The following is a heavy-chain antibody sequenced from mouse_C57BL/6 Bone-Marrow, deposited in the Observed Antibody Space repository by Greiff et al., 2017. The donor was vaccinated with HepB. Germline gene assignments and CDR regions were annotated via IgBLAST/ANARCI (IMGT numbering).Heavy chain of an antibody. CDR1: GYTFTSYW. D-gene: IGHD1-1*01. CDR3: ARDYYYGNAMAY. J-gene: IGHJ4*01. Sequence: QVQLKQPGAELVRPGSSVKLSCKASGYTFTSYWMHWVKQRPIQGLEWIGNIYPSDSETYYNQKFKDKATLTVDKSSSTAYMQLSSLTSEDSAVYYCARDYYYGNAMAYWGQGTSVTVSS. V-gene: IGHV1-52*01. CDR2: IYPSDSET.